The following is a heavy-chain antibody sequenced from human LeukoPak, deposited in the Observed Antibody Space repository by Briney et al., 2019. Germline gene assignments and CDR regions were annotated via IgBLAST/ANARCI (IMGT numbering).Heavy chain of an antibody. CDR3: ARSLPYGTTWYGRSDF. J-gene: IGHJ4*02. Sequence: GSLRLSCAASGFPFNAYWMTWVRQAPGKGLEWVANIRQDGDTKYYVDSVKGRFTISRDNAMSSLYLQMNSPRAEDTAIYYCARSLPYGTTWYGRSDFWGQGTLVTVSS. V-gene: IGHV3-7*03. CDR2: IRQDGDTK. CDR1: GFPFNAYW. D-gene: IGHD6-13*01.